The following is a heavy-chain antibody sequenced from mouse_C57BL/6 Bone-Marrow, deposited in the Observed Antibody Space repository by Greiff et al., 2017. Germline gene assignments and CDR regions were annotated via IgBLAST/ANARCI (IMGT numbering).Heavy chain of an antibody. V-gene: IGHV1-55*01. CDR3: ARSVPLGGSFDY. CDR1: GYTFTSYW. J-gene: IGHJ2*01. Sequence: VQLQQPGAELVKPGASVKMSCKASGYTFTSYWITWVKQRPGQGLEWIGDIYPTSGRTNYNEKFKSKAILTVDTSSNTAYLQLSSLTSEDSAVFYCARSVPLGGSFDYWGQGTTLTVSS. CDR2: IYPTSGRT. D-gene: IGHD4-1*01.